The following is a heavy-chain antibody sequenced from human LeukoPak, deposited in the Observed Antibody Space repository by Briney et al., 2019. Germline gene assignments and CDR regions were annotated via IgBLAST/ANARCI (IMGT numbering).Heavy chain of an antibody. V-gene: IGHV3-33*01. CDR3: ARAGSNWKIDY. Sequence: GGSLRLSCAASGFTFSTYWMHWVRQAPGKGLEWVALLWSDGSNENYADSVKGRFTISRDNSKNTLYLQMNSLRDDDTAVYYCARAGSNWKIDYWGQGTLVTVSS. CDR2: LWSDGSNE. CDR1: GFTFSTYW. D-gene: IGHD1-1*01. J-gene: IGHJ4*02.